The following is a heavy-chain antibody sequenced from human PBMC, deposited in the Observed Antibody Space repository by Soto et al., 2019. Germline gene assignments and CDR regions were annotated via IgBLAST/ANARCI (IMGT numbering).Heavy chain of an antibody. J-gene: IGHJ1*01. CDR2: ISSSSSYI. CDR1: GFTFSSYS. CDR3: ARDYDILTGYFGGPEYFQH. V-gene: IGHV3-21*01. Sequence: GGSLRLSCAASGFTFSSYSMNWVRQAPGKGLEWVSSISSSSSYIYYADSVKGRFTISRDIPKNSLYLQMNSLRAEDTAVYYCARDYDILTGYFGGPEYFQHWRQGTLVTVSS. D-gene: IGHD3-9*01.